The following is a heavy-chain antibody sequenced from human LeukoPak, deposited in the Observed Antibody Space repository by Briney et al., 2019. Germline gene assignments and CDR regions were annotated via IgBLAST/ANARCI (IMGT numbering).Heavy chain of an antibody. Sequence: GGSLRLSCAASGFTFSSYGMHWVRQAPGKGLEWVTVISYDGSKKYYADSVKGRFTISRDNSRNTLYLQMNSLRAEDTAVYYCASQDTAMAPIDYWGQGTLVTVSS. D-gene: IGHD5-18*01. V-gene: IGHV3-30*03. CDR1: GFTFSSYG. CDR2: ISYDGSKK. CDR3: ASQDTAMAPIDY. J-gene: IGHJ4*02.